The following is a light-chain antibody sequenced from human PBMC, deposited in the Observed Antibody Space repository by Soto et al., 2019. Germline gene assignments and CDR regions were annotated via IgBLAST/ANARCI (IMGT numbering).Light chain of an antibody. CDR2: GAS. J-gene: IGKJ4*01. CDR1: QSVSSN. Sequence: EIVMTQSPATLSVSPGERATLSCRASQSVSSNLAWYQQKPGQAPRLLIYGASTRATGIPARFSGSGSGTEFTLTISSLQSEDFAVYYGQSNLTFGGGTKVEIK. V-gene: IGKV3-15*01. CDR3: QSNLT.